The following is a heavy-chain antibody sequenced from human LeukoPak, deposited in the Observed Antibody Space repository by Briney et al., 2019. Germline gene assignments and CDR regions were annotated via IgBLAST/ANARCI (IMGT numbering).Heavy chain of an antibody. CDR2: IGTAGDT. J-gene: IGHJ4*02. CDR1: GFTFSDYD. CDR3: ARVAKERVGGVYYFDY. Sequence: GGSLRLSCAASGFTFSDYDMHWVRQATGKGLEWVSAIGTAGDTYYTGSVKGRFTISRENARNSLYLQMNSLRAGDTAVYYCARVAKERVGGVYYFDYWGQGTLVTVSS. D-gene: IGHD1-1*01. V-gene: IGHV3-13*01.